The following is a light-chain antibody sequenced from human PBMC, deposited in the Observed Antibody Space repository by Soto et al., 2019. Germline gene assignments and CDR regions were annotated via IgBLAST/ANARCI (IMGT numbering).Light chain of an antibody. J-gene: IGKJ4*01. CDR1: QSVGSK. V-gene: IGKV3-15*01. CDR2: GAS. Sequence: IVLTQSPGTLSLSPGERATLSCRASQSVGSKLAWYQQKPNQAPRLLIYGASTRATGIPDRFSGSGSGTEFSLTISSLQSEDFAIYYCHQYNNWPPFTFGGGTKVDIK. CDR3: HQYNNWPPFT.